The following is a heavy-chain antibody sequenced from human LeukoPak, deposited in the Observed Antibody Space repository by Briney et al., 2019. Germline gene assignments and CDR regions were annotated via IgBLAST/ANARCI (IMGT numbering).Heavy chain of an antibody. J-gene: IGHJ6*03. D-gene: IGHD3-10*01. CDR3: ARDSPFLWFGDPLSGYYLDV. CDR2: IYHNGNT. Sequence: SETLSLTCTVSGYSISSGYYWGWIRQPPGKGLEWIGSIYHNGNTYYNPSLKSRVTISVDTSKNQFSLRLSPVTAADTAVYYCARDSPFLWFGDPLSGYYLDVWGKGTTVTISS. V-gene: IGHV4-38-2*02. CDR1: GYSISSGYY.